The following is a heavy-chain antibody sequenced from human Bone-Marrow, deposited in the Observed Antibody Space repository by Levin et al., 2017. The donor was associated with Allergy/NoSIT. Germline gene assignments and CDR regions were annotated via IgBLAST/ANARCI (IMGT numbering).Heavy chain of an antibody. CDR1: GGSISSNNYY. V-gene: IGHV4-39*01. CDR2: MFHSGNT. CDR3: ARSVRLPGVSSGYFDY. J-gene: IGHJ4*02. Sequence: PSETLSLTCTVSGGSISSNNYYWGWIRQSPGKGLEWIGSMFHSGNTYSNPSLKSRVTISVDTSENQFSLTLNSVTATDTAVYYCARSVRLPGVSSGYFDYWGQGSLVSVSS. D-gene: IGHD3-22*01.